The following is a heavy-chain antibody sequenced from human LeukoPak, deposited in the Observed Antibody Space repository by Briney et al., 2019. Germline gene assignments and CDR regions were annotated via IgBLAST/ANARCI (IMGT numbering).Heavy chain of an antibody. D-gene: IGHD1-1*01. V-gene: IGHV3-48*03. CDR1: GFTFSSYE. J-gene: IGHJ6*02. Sequence: GGSLRLSCEASGFTFSSYEMNWVRQAPGKGLEWVSFSSSSGKTTNYADAVKGRFIISRDNAKNSLYLQMNSLRAEDTAVYYCARMSWNEVRDYHGLDVWGQGTTVTVSS. CDR2: SSSSGKTT. CDR3: ARMSWNEVRDYHGLDV.